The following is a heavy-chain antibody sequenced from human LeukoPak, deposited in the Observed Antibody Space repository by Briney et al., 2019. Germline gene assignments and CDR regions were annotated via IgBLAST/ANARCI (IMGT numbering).Heavy chain of an antibody. J-gene: IGHJ3*02. CDR3: ARRAGSGSTKAFDI. CDR2: INHSGST. Sequence: NPSETLSLTCAVYGGSFSGYYWSWIRQPPGKGLEWVGEINHSGSTNYNPSLKSRVTISVDTSKNQFSLKLSSVTAADTAVYYCARRAGSGSTKAFDIWGQGTMVTVSS. CDR1: GGSFSGYY. D-gene: IGHD3-10*01. V-gene: IGHV4-34*01.